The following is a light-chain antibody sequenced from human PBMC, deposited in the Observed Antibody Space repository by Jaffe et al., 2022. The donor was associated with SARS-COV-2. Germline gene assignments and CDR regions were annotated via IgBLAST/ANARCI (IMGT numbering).Light chain of an antibody. CDR2: DNN. V-gene: IGLV1-51*01. CDR1: NSNIGNNY. Sequence: QSVLTQPPSVSAAPGQKVTISCSGSNSNIGNNYVSWYQLLPGTAPKLLIYDNNKRPSGIPDRFSASKSGTSATLDITGLQTGDEADYYCAAWDSSLSATSATVVFGGGTNLTVL. CDR3: AAWDSSLSATSATVV. J-gene: IGLJ2*01.